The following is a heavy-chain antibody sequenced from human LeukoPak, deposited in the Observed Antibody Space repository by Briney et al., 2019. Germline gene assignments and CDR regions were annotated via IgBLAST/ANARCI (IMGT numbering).Heavy chain of an antibody. D-gene: IGHD5-18*01. CDR2: IYYSGST. V-gene: IGHV4-38-2*02. J-gene: IGHJ6*03. CDR3: ARHFPSQIHYYYYYMDV. CDR1: GYSISSGYY. Sequence: SETLSLTCTVSGYSISSGYYWGWIRQPPGKGLEWIGSIYYSGSTYYNPSLKSRVTISVDTSRNQFSLKLSSVTAAGTAVYYCARHFPSQIHYYYYYMDVWGKGTTVTVSS.